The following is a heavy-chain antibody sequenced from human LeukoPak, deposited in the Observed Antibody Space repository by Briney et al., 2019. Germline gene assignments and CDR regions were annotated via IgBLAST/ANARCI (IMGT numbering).Heavy chain of an antibody. J-gene: IGHJ4*02. CDR3: ARAADYLGSGSQLVY. D-gene: IGHD3-10*01. CDR2: INHSGNI. CDR1: GGSFSGYF. Sequence: SETLSLTCAVYGGSFSGYFWSWIRQPPGKGLEWIGEINHSGNIRYNPSLMSRVTVSVDTSKNQVSLKLRSVTAADTAIYYCARAADYLGSGSQLVYWGQGILVTVSS. V-gene: IGHV4-34*01.